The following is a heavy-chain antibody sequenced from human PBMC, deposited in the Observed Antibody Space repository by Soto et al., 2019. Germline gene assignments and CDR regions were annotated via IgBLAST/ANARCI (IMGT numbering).Heavy chain of an antibody. V-gene: IGHV1-18*01. Sequence: QVQLVQSGAEVKKPGASVKVSCKASGYTFTSYGITWVRQAPGQGLEWMGWSNTDNGKTYYAQKLQDRVTSTTDTSTSTGYMEMRSRRSDDTAVYFCARGITFGGVLDGMDAWGQEPTVTVSS. CDR2: SNTDNGKT. J-gene: IGHJ6*02. CDR1: GYTFTSYG. D-gene: IGHD3-16*01. CDR3: ARGITFGGVLDGMDA.